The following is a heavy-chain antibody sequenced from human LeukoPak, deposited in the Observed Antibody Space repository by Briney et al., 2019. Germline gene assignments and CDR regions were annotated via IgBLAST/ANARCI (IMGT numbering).Heavy chain of an antibody. J-gene: IGHJ4*02. CDR3: AKHFFHSVLVVVISY. CDR2: NSGSGGST. V-gene: IGHV3-23*01. D-gene: IGHD3-22*01. Sequence: GGSLRLSCAASGFTFSSYAMSWVRQAPRKGLEWVSANSGSGGSTYYADSVKGRFTISRDNSKNTLYLQMHSLRAEDTAVYYCAKHFFHSVLVVVISYWGQGTLVTVSS. CDR1: GFTFSSYA.